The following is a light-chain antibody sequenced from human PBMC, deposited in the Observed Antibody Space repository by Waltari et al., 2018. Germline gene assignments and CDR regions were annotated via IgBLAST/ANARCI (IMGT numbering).Light chain of an antibody. CDR2: KAS. CDR1: QSISSW. V-gene: IGKV1-5*03. CDR3: QHYNTYSRSIT. J-gene: IGKJ5*01. Sequence: DLQMTQSPSPLSASVGDRVTIACRASQSISSWLAWYQQKPGKAPKLLIYKASTLESGVPSRFSGSGSGTEFTLTISSLQPDDFATYYCQHYNTYSRSITFGQGTRLEIQ.